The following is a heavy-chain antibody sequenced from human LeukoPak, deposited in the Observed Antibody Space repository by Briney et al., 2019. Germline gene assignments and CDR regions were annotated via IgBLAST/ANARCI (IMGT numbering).Heavy chain of an antibody. D-gene: IGHD3-10*01. CDR3: AKAARLLWFGEFTSPY. V-gene: IGHV3-23*01. J-gene: IGHJ4*02. CDR1: GFTFSSYA. CDR2: ISGSGGST. Sequence: PGGSLRLSCPASGFTFSSYAMSWVRQAPGKGLEWVSAISGSGGSTYYADSVKGRFTISRDNSKNTLYLQMNSLRAEDTAVYYCAKAARLLWFGEFTSPYWGQGTLVTVSS.